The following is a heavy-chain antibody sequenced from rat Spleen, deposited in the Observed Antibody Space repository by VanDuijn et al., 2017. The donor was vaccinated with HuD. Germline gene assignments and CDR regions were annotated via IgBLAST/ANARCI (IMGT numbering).Heavy chain of an antibody. V-gene: IGHV5S23*01. D-gene: IGHD4-3*01. Sequence: EVQLVESGGDLVQPGRSLKLSCAASGFTFSNYDMAWVRQDSTKGLEWVASISPGGGNTYYRDSVKGRFTVSRDNAKSTVHLQMDSLRSEDTATYYCVRQDTSGYANWFGFWGQGTLVTVSS. CDR3: VRQDTSGYANWFGF. J-gene: IGHJ3*01. CDR1: GFTFSNYD. CDR2: ISPGGGNT.